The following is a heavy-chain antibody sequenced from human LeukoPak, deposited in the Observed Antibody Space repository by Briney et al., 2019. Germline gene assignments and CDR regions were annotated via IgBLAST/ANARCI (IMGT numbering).Heavy chain of an antibody. J-gene: IGHJ6*02. CDR1: GFTFSSYA. Sequence: GGSLRLSCAASGFTFSSYAMSWVRQAPGKGLEWVAVISYDGSNKYYADSVKGRFTISRDNSKNTLYLEMNSLRAEDTAVYFCAKDYSTSWYQTGHYGMDVWGQGTTVTVSS. CDR3: AKDYSTSWYQTGHYGMDV. V-gene: IGHV3-30-3*01. CDR2: ISYDGSNK. D-gene: IGHD6-13*01.